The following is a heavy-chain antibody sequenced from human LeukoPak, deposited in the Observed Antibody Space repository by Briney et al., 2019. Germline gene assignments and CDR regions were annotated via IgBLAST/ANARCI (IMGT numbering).Heavy chain of an antibody. V-gene: IGHV3-11*01. Sequence: GGSLRLSCEASEFTFSDYYMSWIRQAPGKGLEWISYISDSAINTHYADSVKGRFTISRDNAKKLLVLEMKSLRSEDTAVYYCAAYYGSGSVNYYRGMDIWGQGTTVTVSS. CDR3: AAYYGSGSVNYYRGMDI. J-gene: IGHJ6*02. CDR2: ISDSAINT. CDR1: EFTFSDYY. D-gene: IGHD3-10*01.